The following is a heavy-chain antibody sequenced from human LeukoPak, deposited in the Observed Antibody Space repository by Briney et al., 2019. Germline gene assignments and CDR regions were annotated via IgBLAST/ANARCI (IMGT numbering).Heavy chain of an antibody. D-gene: IGHD3-16*01. CDR1: GGSFSGYY. J-gene: IGHJ4*02. Sequence: KPSESLSLSCAAYGGSFSGYYWSWIRQPPGRGLEWIGEINHSGSTNYNPSLKSRVTISVDTSKNQFSLKLSSVTAADTAVYYCARARGTSYWGQGTLVTVSS. CDR3: ARARGTSY. V-gene: IGHV4-34*01. CDR2: INHSGST.